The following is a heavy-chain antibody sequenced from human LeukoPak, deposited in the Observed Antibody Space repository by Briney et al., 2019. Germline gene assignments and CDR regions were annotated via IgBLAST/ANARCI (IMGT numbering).Heavy chain of an antibody. D-gene: IGHD3-10*01. CDR1: GYTFTGYY. CDR2: INPNSGGT. CDR3: SRSITMVRGVQYYFDY. V-gene: IGHV1-2*02. J-gene: IGHJ4*02. Sequence: ASVKVSCKASGYTFTGYYMHWVRQAPGQGLEWMGWINPNSGGTNYAQKFQGRVTMTRDTSISTAYMELSRLRSDDTAVYYCSRSITMVRGVQYYFDYWGQGTLVTVSS.